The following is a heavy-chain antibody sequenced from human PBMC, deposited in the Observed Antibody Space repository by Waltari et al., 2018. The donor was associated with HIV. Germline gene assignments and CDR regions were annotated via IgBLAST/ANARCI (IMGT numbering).Heavy chain of an antibody. V-gene: IGHV1-18*01. D-gene: IGHD2-21*02. CDR1: GYTFTSYG. CDR3: ARDPRFQVVTAISNWFDP. Sequence: QVQLVQSGAEVKKPGASVKVSCKASGYTFTSYGISWVRQAPGQGLEWMGWISAYNGNTNYAQKLQGRVTMTTDTSTSTAYMELRSLRSDDTAVYYCARDPRFQVVTAISNWFDPWGQGTLVTVSS. J-gene: IGHJ5*02. CDR2: ISAYNGNT.